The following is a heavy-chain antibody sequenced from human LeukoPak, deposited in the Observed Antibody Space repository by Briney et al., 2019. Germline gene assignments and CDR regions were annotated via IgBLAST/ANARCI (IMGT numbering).Heavy chain of an antibody. CDR3: ASPLGELLLPLAY. CDR2: ITPFNGNT. D-gene: IGHD3-10*01. V-gene: IGHV1-45*02. J-gene: IGHJ4*02. CDR1: GYTFTYRY. Sequence: SSVKVSCKASGYTFTYRYLHWVRQAPGQALEWMGWITPFNGNTNYAQNFQDRVTITRDRFMTTAYMELSSLRSEDTAMYYCASPLGELLLPLAYWGQGALVTVSS.